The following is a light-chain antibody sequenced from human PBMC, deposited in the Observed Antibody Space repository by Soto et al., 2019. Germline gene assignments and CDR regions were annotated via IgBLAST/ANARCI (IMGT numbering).Light chain of an antibody. CDR2: GAS. J-gene: IGKJ3*01. Sequence: EIVLTQSPGTLSLSPGERATLSCRASQTVTNDYLAWYQQKPGQAPRLLIFGASSRATGIPDRFGGSGSGTDFTLTIGSLEPDDFAVYYCQQYGASPLFTFGPGTTVDFK. V-gene: IGKV3-20*01. CDR3: QQYGASPLFT. CDR1: QTVTNDY.